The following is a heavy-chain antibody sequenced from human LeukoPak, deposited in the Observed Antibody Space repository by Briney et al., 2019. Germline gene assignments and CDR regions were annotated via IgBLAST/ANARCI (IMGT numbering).Heavy chain of an antibody. CDR1: GFTFSSYW. V-gene: IGHV3-74*01. J-gene: IGHJ4*02. CDR2: INSDGSNT. CDR3: VRDWEIYCSDTSCFKNYFDC. Sequence: RPGGSLRLSCAASGFTFSSYWMHWVRQAPGKGLVWVSRINSDGSNTSYADSVKGRFMISRDNAKDTLYLQMNSLRAEDTAVYYCVRDWEIYCSDTSCFKNYFDCWGQGTLVTVSS. D-gene: IGHD2-15*01.